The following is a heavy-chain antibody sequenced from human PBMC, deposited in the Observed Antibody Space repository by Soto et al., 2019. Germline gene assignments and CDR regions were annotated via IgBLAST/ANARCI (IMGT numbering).Heavy chain of an antibody. V-gene: IGHV4-31*03. CDR3: ARVPGYGDYGWIDY. CDR2: IYYSGST. J-gene: IGHJ4*02. D-gene: IGHD4-17*01. Sequence: QVQLQESGPGLVKPSQTLSLTCTVSGGSISSGGYYWSWIRKHPGKGLEWIGYIYYSGSTYYNPSLTSRVTISVDTSKNQFSLKLSSVTAADTAVYYCARVPGYGDYGWIDYWGQGTLVTVSS. CDR1: GGSISSGGYY.